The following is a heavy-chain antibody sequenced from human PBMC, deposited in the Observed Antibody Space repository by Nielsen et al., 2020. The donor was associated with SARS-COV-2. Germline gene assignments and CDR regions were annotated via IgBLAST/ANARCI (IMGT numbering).Heavy chain of an antibody. CDR1: GYTFTGYY. CDR2: INPNSGGT. Sequence: ASVKVSCKASGYTFTGYYMHWVRQAPGQGLEWMGRINPNSGGTNYAQKFQGRVTMTRDTSTSTVYMELSSLRSEDTAVYYCARTTTVTKNGWFDPWGQGTLVTVSS. V-gene: IGHV1-2*06. CDR3: ARTTTVTKNGWFDP. J-gene: IGHJ5*02. D-gene: IGHD4-11*01.